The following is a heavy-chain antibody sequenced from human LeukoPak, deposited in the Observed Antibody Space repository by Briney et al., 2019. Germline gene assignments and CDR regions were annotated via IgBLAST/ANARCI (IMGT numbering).Heavy chain of an antibody. J-gene: IGHJ4*02. CDR2: VYWNDDK. Sequence: SGPTLVNPTQTHTPTCTFSGFSLSTSGVGVGWIRQPPGKALEWLALVYWNDDKRYSPSLKSRLTITKDTSKKQVVLTMTNMDPVDTATYYCAHSLRSALKYCSSTSCRGPFDYWGQGTLVTVSS. V-gene: IGHV2-5*01. D-gene: IGHD2-2*01. CDR3: AHSLRSALKYCSSTSCRGPFDY. CDR1: GFSLSTSGVG.